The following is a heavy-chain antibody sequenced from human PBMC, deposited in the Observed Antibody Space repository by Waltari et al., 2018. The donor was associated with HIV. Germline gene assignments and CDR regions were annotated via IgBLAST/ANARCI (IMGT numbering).Heavy chain of an antibody. CDR1: GITFSSYG. J-gene: IGHJ4*02. V-gene: IGHV3-30*02. CDR3: AKGVKRWLQLEVDYFDY. D-gene: IGHD5-12*01. CDR2: IRYDGSNK. Sequence: QVQLVESGGGVVQPGGSLTLSCAASGITFSSYGMHWVRPATGKGMAWVAFIRYDGSNKYYADSVKGRFTISRDNSKNTLYLQMNSLRAEDTAVYYCAKGVKRWLQLEVDYFDYWGQGTLVTVSS.